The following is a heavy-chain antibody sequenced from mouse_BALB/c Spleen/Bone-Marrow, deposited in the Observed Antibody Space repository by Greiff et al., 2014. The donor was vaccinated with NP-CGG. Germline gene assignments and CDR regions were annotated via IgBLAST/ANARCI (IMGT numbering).Heavy chain of an antibody. D-gene: IGHD2-4*01. Sequence: EVKLVESGGGLVKPGGSLKLSCAASGFTFSTYAMSWIRQTPEKRLEWVATISSGGTYIYYPDSVKGRFAISRDNAKNTLYLQMSSLRSEDTAMYYCARPPYYENDGWNWGQGTTLTVSS. V-gene: IGHV5-9-3*01. CDR1: GFTFSTYA. CDR3: ARPPYYENDGWN. CDR2: ISSGGTYI. J-gene: IGHJ2*01.